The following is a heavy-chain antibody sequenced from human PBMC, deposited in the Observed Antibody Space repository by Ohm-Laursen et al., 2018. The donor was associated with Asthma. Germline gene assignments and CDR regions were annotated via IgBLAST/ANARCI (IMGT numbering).Heavy chain of an antibody. CDR3: ARETPHRRFLDDY. Sequence: ASVKVSCKASGYTFTSYSIYWVRQAPGQGLEWMGIIKPSEDSTMYAQKFQGRVTMTRDTSTSTVYMELSSLRSEDTAVYYCARETPHRRFLDDYWGQGTLVTVSS. J-gene: IGHJ4*02. CDR2: IKPSEDST. CDR1: GYTFTSYS. V-gene: IGHV1-46*01. D-gene: IGHD3-3*01.